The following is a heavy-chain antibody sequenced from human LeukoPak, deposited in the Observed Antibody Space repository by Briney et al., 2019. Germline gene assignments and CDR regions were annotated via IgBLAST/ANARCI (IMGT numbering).Heavy chain of an antibody. CDR2: VRFDGSDK. J-gene: IGHJ3*02. CDR1: GFTFSSYA. CDR3: AKPLYPDAFDI. D-gene: IGHD2-8*01. V-gene: IGHV3-30*02. Sequence: GGSLRLSCAASGFTFSSYAMSWVRQAPGKGLEWVTFVRFDGSDKNYADSVKGRFTISRDNSKNTLSLQMISLRAEDTAVYYCAKPLYPDAFDIWGQGTMVTVS.